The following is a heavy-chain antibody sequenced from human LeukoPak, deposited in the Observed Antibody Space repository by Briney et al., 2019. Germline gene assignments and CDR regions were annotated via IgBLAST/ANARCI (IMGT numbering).Heavy chain of an antibody. V-gene: IGHV3-21*01. D-gene: IGHD3-9*01. CDR2: ISSRSSYI. CDR3: ARDSPHYDILTGYYLAEYFQH. J-gene: IGHJ1*01. Sequence: GGSLRLSCAASGYTFSGYSMNWVRQAPGKGLEWVSSISSRSSYIYYADSVKGRFTISRDNAKNSLYLQMNSLRAEDTAVYYCARDSPHYDILTGYYLAEYFQHWGQGTLGTVSS. CDR1: GYTFSGYS.